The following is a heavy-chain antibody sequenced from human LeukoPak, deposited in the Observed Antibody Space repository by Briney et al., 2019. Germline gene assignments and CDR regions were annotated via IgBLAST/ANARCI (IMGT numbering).Heavy chain of an antibody. J-gene: IGHJ4*02. V-gene: IGHV3-30*03. CDR1: GFIFSIYN. CDR2: TSSDLNVK. D-gene: IGHD3-10*01. Sequence: GGSLRLSCAASGFIFSIYNMNWVRQAPGKGLEWVAVTSSDLNVKLYADSVKGRFTISRDNSRSTLYLQMNSLRPEDTAIYYCAREGYYGSGSPPSLYFDYWGQGTLVTVSS. CDR3: AREGYYGSGSPPSLYFDY.